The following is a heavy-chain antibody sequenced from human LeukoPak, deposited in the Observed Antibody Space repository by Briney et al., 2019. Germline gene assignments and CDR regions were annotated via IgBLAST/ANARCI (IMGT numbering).Heavy chain of an antibody. CDR3: ARDWGFVVVTTIGYMDV. D-gene: IGHD2-21*02. V-gene: IGHV3-23*01. Sequence: GGSLRLSCGASGFTFSSYAMSWVRQAPGKGLEWVSVTSDSGGTTYYADSVKGRFTMSRDNSKNTLFLQMNSLRAEDTAVYYCARDWGFVVVTTIGYMDVWGKGTTVTVSS. CDR1: GFTFSSYA. J-gene: IGHJ6*03. CDR2: TSDSGGTT.